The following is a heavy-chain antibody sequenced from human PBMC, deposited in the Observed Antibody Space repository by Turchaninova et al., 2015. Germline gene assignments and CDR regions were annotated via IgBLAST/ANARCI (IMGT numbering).Heavy chain of an antibody. CDR3: AKGDGDY. Sequence: EVQLVESGGGMVQPGGSLRLSCEVSGITFRSYWMSWVRQAPGKGLGWVANINPDGRGKYWVDSVKCRFTISRDNAKNSLYLQMNSLRAEDTAVYYCAKGDGDYWGQGTLVTVSS. V-gene: IGHV3-7*01. D-gene: IGHD5-24*01. CDR1: GITFRSYW. CDR2: INPDGRGK. J-gene: IGHJ4*02.